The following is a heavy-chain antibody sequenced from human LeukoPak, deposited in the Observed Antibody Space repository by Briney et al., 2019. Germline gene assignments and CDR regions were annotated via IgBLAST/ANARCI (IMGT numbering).Heavy chain of an antibody. CDR3: ARELNWAPDY. Sequence: PGGSLRLSCAASGFTFDDYAMHWVRQAPGKGLVWVSRINSDGSSTSYGDSVKGRFTISRDNAKNTLYLQMNSLRAEDTAVYYCARELNWAPDYWGQGTLVTVSS. V-gene: IGHV3-74*01. CDR1: GFTFDDYA. D-gene: IGHD1-1*01. CDR2: INSDGSST. J-gene: IGHJ4*02.